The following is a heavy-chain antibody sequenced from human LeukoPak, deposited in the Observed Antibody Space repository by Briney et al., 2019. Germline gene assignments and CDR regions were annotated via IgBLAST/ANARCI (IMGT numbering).Heavy chain of an antibody. J-gene: IGHJ4*02. D-gene: IGHD5-12*01. Sequence: ASVKVSCKASGYTFTSYYMHWVRQAPGQGLEWMGIINPNSGGTNYAQKFQGRVTMTRDTSISTAYMELSRLRSDDTAVYYCARDRVATIKGEFDYWGQGTLVTVSS. CDR2: INPNSGGT. CDR1: GYTFTSYY. V-gene: IGHV1-2*02. CDR3: ARDRVATIKGEFDY.